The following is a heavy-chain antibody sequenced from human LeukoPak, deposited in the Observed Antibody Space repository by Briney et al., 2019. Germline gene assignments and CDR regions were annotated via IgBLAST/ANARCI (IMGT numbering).Heavy chain of an antibody. CDR1: GYTFTGYY. J-gene: IGHJ4*02. CDR3: ARGRGSYYEFDY. D-gene: IGHD1-26*01. Sequence: ASVKVSCKASGYTFTGYYMHWVRQAPGQGLEWMGWISAYNGNTNYAQKLQGRVTMTTDTSTSTAYMELRSLRSDDTAVYYCARGRGSYYEFDYWGQGTLVTVSS. V-gene: IGHV1-18*04. CDR2: ISAYNGNT.